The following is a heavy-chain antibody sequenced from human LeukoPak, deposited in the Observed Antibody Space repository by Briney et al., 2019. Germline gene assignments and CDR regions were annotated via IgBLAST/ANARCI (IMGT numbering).Heavy chain of an antibody. D-gene: IGHD5-24*01. CDR1: GYTFTSYG. J-gene: IGHJ4*02. CDR2: ISPYNGNT. Sequence: ASAKVSCKASGYTFTSYGISWVRQAPGQGLEWMGWISPYNGNTNYAQKLQGRVTMTTDTSTTTAYMELRSLRSDDTAVYYCAREMATIVNRFDYWGQGTLVTVSS. V-gene: IGHV1-18*01. CDR3: AREMATIVNRFDY.